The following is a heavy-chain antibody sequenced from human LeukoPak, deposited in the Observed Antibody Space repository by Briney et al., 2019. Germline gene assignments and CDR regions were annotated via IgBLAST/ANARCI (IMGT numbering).Heavy chain of an antibody. J-gene: IGHJ4*02. CDR1: GFTFSSYG. V-gene: IGHV3-30*02. D-gene: IGHD3-16*02. CDR3: AKDGVWGSYRYGHY. CDR2: IRYDGSNK. Sequence: GGSLRLSCAASGFTFSSYGMHWVRQAPGEGLEWVAFIRYDGSNKYYADSVKGRFTISRDNSKNTLYLQMNSLRAEDTAVYYCAKDGVWGSYRYGHYWGQGTLVTVSS.